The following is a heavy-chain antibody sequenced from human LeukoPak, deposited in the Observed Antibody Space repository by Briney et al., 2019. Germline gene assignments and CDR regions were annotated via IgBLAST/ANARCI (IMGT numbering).Heavy chain of an antibody. Sequence: GESLKISCNGYGYRFSNYWIGWVRQMPGKGLEWMGFIYPGDSDTRYSPPFQGQVTISADKSTNTAYLQWSSLKASDTAMYYCARRTVGSYYGMDVWGQGTTVTVSS. D-gene: IGHD4-23*01. CDR1: GYRFSNYW. V-gene: IGHV5-51*01. CDR2: IYPGDSDT. CDR3: ARRTVGSYYGMDV. J-gene: IGHJ6*02.